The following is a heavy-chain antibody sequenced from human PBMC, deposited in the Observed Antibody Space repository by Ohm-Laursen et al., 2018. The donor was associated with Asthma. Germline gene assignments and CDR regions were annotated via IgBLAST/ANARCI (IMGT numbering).Heavy chain of an antibody. Sequence: SLRLSCTASGFTFSSYAMHWVRQAPGKGLEWVAVGGSYYDGGLKYYADSVKGRFTISRDNSKNTLYLQMKSLRAEDTAVYYCAREPLYYDRIQYDFDYWGQGTLVTVSS. V-gene: IGHV3-30-3*01. CDR1: GFTFSSYA. D-gene: IGHD3-22*01. CDR2: GGSYYDGGLK. CDR3: AREPLYYDRIQYDFDY. J-gene: IGHJ4*02.